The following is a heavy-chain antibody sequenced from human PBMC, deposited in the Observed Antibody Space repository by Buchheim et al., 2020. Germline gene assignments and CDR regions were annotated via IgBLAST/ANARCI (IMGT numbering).Heavy chain of an antibody. D-gene: IGHD6-6*01. J-gene: IGHJ4*02. CDR3: ARDFSGSSSSEIDY. V-gene: IGHV3-33*01. CDR2: ISDDGSDQ. CDR1: GFPFSSYG. Sequence: QVQLLESGGGVVQPGRSLRLSCAASGFPFSSYGIHWIRQAPGKGLEWVALISDDGSDQYYADSVKGRFTISRDNSKNTLSLQMNSLRVDDTAVYYCARDFSGSSSSEIDYWGQGTL.